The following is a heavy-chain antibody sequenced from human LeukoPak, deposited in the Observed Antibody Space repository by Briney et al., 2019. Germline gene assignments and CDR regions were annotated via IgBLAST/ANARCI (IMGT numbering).Heavy chain of an antibody. Sequence: ASVKVSCKASGYTFTSYGISWVRQAPGQGLEWMGWINPNSGGTNYAQKFQGRVTMTRDTSISTAYMELSRLRSDDTAVYYCARDSGSYGYWGQGTLVTVSS. J-gene: IGHJ4*02. CDR1: GYTFTSYG. V-gene: IGHV1-2*02. CDR2: INPNSGGT. CDR3: ARDSGSYGY. D-gene: IGHD1-26*01.